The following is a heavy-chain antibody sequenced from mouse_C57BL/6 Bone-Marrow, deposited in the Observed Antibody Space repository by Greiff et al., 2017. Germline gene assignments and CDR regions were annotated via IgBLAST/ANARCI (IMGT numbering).Heavy chain of an antibody. Sequence: QVQLQQPGAELVKPGASVKMSCKASGYTFTSYWLTWVKQRPGQGLEWIGDIYPGSGSTNYNEKFKSKATLTVDTSSSTAYMRLSSLTSEDSAVYYCAREDYYGRETAWFAYWGQGTLVTVSA. CDR3: AREDYYGRETAWFAY. CDR2: IYPGSGST. V-gene: IGHV1-55*01. J-gene: IGHJ3*01. D-gene: IGHD1-1*01. CDR1: GYTFTSYW.